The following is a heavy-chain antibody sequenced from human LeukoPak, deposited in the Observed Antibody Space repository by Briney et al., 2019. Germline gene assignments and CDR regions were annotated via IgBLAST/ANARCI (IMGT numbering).Heavy chain of an antibody. CDR2: IIPILGIA. CDR3: ARLHDYGDRDAFDI. CDR1: GGTFSSYA. J-gene: IGHJ3*02. V-gene: IGHV1-69*04. D-gene: IGHD4-17*01. Sequence: ASVKVPCKASGGTFSSYAISWVRQAPGQGLEWMGRIIPILGIANYAQKFRGRVTITADKSTSTAYMELSSLRSEDTAVYYCARLHDYGDRDAFDIWGQGTMVTVSS.